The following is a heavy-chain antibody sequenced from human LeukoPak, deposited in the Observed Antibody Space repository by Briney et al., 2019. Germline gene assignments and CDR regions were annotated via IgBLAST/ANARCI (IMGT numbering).Heavy chain of an antibody. Sequence: GGSLKISCKGSGYSFTSYWIGWVRQMPGKGLEWMGIIYPGDSDTRYRPSFQGQVTISADKSISTAYLQWSSLKASDTAMYYCARHNNPLYYYDSSGYLNDAFDIWGQGTMVTVSS. J-gene: IGHJ3*02. D-gene: IGHD3-22*01. CDR1: GYSFTSYW. CDR2: IYPGDSDT. V-gene: IGHV5-51*01. CDR3: ARHNNPLYYYDSSGYLNDAFDI.